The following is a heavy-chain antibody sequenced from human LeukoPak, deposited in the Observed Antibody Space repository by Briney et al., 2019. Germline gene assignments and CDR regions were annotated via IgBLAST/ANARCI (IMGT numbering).Heavy chain of an antibody. Sequence: GSLRLSCAASGFTFSDYYMNWIRQPAGKGLEWIGRMYTSGNTNYNPSLKSRVTMSVDTSKNHFSLKLSSVTAADTAVYYCAKSSGYYPHTYFEYWGQGTLVTVSS. CDR2: MYTSGNT. J-gene: IGHJ4*02. CDR1: GFTFSDYY. CDR3: AKSSGYYPHTYFEY. D-gene: IGHD3-22*01. V-gene: IGHV4-4*07.